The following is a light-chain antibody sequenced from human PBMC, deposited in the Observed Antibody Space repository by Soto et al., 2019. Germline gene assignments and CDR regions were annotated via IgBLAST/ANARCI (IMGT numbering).Light chain of an antibody. CDR1: SSDVGGYNY. J-gene: IGLJ2*01. V-gene: IGLV2-8*01. CDR3: SSYAGSNNYVV. CDR2: EVS. Sequence: QSALTQPPPASGSPGQSVTISCTGTSSDVGGYNYVSWYQQHPGKAPKLMIYEVSNRPSGVPDRFSGSKSGNTASLTVSGLQAEDEADYYCSSYAGSNNYVVFGGGTKLTVL.